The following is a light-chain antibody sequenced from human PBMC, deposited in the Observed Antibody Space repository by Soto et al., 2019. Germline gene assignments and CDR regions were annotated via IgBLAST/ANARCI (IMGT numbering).Light chain of an antibody. V-gene: IGKV3-20*01. Sequence: ESVLTQSPGTLSLSPGERATLSCRASQSVSSSSLAWYQQKPGPAPRLLIYGASSRATGIPDRFSGSGSGTDFTLTISRLEPEDFAVYYCQQYGSSLLTFGGGTKVDIK. CDR1: QSVSSSS. CDR2: GAS. CDR3: QQYGSSLLT. J-gene: IGKJ4*01.